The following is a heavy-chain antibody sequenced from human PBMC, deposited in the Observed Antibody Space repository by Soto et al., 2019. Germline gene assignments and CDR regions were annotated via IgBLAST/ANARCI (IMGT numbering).Heavy chain of an antibody. V-gene: IGHV1-2*04. CDR3: ARVQGSGSFVFDY. J-gene: IGHJ4*02. D-gene: IGHD3-10*01. Sequence: ASVKVSCKASGYTFTGYYMHWVRQAPGQGLEWMGWINPNSGGTNYAQKFQGWVTMTRDTSISTAYMELSRLRSDDTAVYYCARVQGSGSFVFDYWGQGTLVTVSS. CDR2: INPNSGGT. CDR1: GYTFTGYY.